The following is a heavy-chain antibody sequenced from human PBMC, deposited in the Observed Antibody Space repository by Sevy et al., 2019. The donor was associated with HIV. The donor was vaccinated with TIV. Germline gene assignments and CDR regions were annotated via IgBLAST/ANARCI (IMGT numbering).Heavy chain of an antibody. V-gene: IGHV3-7*01. CDR1: GFTFSSYW. CDR3: ARGTRCTNGVCYDYYYYGMDV. D-gene: IGHD2-8*01. J-gene: IGHJ6*02. Sequence: GGSLRLSCAASGFTFSSYWMSWVRQAPGKGLEWVANIKQDGSEKYYVDSVKGRFTISRDNAKNSLYLQMNSLRAEDTAVYYCARGTRCTNGVCYDYYYYGMDVWGQGTMVTVSS. CDR2: IKQDGSEK.